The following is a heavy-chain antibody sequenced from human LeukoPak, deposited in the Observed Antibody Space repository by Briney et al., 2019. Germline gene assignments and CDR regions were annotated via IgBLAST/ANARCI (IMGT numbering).Heavy chain of an antibody. V-gene: IGHV3-23*01. CDR2: ISGSGGST. D-gene: IGHD3-22*01. Sequence: GGSLRLSCAASGFTFSSYAMIWVRHAPGKGREWVSAISGSGGSTSYADHVKGRVTISRDNFKNTLYLQMNSLRAEDTAVYYCAKLTGGYYDSSGYYPLDYWGQGTLVTVSS. J-gene: IGHJ4*02. CDR1: GFTFSSYA. CDR3: AKLTGGYYDSSGYYPLDY.